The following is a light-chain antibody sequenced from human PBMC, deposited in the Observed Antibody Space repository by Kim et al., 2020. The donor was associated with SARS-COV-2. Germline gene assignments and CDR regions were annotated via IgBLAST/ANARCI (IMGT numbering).Light chain of an antibody. CDR3: QKYNSSPWT. J-gene: IGKJ1*01. CDR1: QGISNY. Sequence: DIQMTQSPSSLSASVGDRVTITCRASQGISNYLVLYQQKTGEVPKVLIYAASTLQSGVPSRFSGSGSGTDFTLTISSLQPEDAATYYCQKYNSSPWTFGQGTKVEIK. V-gene: IGKV1-27*01. CDR2: AAS.